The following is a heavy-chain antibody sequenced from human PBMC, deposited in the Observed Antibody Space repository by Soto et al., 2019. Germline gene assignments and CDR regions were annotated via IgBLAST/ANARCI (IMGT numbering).Heavy chain of an antibody. CDR2: ISSSGSTI. J-gene: IGHJ6*02. V-gene: IGHV3-48*03. D-gene: IGHD3-3*01. CDR3: ARDSLSTIFGVVIPTRTYYYYGMDV. CDR1: GFTFSSYE. Sequence: GGSLRLSCAASGFTFSSYEMNWVRQAPGKGLEWVSYISSSGSTIYYADSVKGRFTISRDNAKNSLYLQMNSLRAEDTAVYYCARDSLSTIFGVVIPTRTYYYYGMDVWGQGTTVTVSS.